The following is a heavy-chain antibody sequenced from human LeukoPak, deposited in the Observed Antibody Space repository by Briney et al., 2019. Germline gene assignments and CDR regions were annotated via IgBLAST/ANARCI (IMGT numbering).Heavy chain of an antibody. CDR3: SRSPAAAGAVGY. CDR2: INPNTGGA. V-gene: IGHV1-2*02. D-gene: IGHD6-13*01. Sequence: ASVKVSCKASGYTFTGYYMHWVRQAPGQVLEWMGSINPNTGGANYAEKFQGRVTMTSDTSTTTAYMGLSSLSSDDTAVYFCSRSPAAAGAVGYWGQGTLVTVSS. CDR1: GYTFTGYY. J-gene: IGHJ4*02.